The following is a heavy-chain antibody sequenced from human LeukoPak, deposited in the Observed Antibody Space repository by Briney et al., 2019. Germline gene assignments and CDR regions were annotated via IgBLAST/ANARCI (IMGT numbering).Heavy chain of an antibody. D-gene: IGHD6-19*01. V-gene: IGHV3-23*01. CDR1: GFTFSSYA. CDR2: ISGSGGST. Sequence: GGSLRLSCAASGFTFSSYAMSWVRQAPGKGLEWVSAISGSGGSTYYADSVKGRFTISRDNSKNALYLQMNSLRAEDTAVYYSAKDSSGWYEGGFDYWGQGTLVTVSS. CDR3: AKDSSGWYEGGFDY. J-gene: IGHJ4*02.